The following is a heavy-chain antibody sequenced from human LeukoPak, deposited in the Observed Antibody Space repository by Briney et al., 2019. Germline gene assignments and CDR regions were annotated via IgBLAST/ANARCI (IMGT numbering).Heavy chain of an antibody. CDR2: INPNSGGT. CDR3: ARSSRDIVVVVAALDY. D-gene: IGHD2-15*01. CDR1: GYTFTGYY. Sequence: GESLKVSCKASGYTFTGYYMHWVRQAPGQGLEWMGWINPNSGGTNYAQKFQGRVTMTRDTSISTAYMELSRLRSDDTAVYYCARSSRDIVVVVAALDYWGQGTLVTVSS. V-gene: IGHV1-2*02. J-gene: IGHJ4*02.